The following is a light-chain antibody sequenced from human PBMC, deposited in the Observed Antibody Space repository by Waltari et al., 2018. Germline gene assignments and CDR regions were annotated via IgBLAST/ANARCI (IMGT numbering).Light chain of an antibody. CDR1: ISDVGGYNF. CDR3: SSYAGSVNFRL. J-gene: IGLJ2*01. Sequence: QSALTQPPSASGSPGQSVTISCTGTISDVGGYNFVSWYLQYPGKAPKLMICGVTKRPSGVPSLFSGSKSGDTASLTVSGLQAEDEADYYCSSYAGSVNFRLFGGGTTLAVL. CDR2: GVT. V-gene: IGLV2-8*01.